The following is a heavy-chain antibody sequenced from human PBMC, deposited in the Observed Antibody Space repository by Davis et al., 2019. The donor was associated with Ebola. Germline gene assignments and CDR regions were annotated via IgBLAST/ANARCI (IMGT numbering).Heavy chain of an antibody. V-gene: IGHV3-23*01. CDR3: AKGNRVTYQYDSGDDY. Sequence: GESLKISCAASGFTFSGSAMHWVRQVPGKGLEWVSYISGSGGNTYYADSVKGRFTISRDNSKSMLFLEMNSLRADDTAVYYCAKGNRVTYQYDSGDDYWGQGTLVTVSS. CDR2: ISGSGGNT. J-gene: IGHJ4*02. CDR1: GFTFSGSA. D-gene: IGHD3-22*01.